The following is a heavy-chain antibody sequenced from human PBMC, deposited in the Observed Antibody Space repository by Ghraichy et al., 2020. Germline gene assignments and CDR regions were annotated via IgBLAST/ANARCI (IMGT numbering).Heavy chain of an antibody. Sequence: GGSLRLSCAASGFTFSSYAMHWVRQAPGKGLEWVAVISYDGSNKYYADSVKGRFTISRDNSKNTLYLQMNSLRAEDTAVYYCARDEAAAGTWYFQHWGQGTLVTVSS. D-gene: IGHD6-13*01. V-gene: IGHV3-30-3*01. J-gene: IGHJ1*01. CDR3: ARDEAAAGTWYFQH. CDR2: ISYDGSNK. CDR1: GFTFSSYA.